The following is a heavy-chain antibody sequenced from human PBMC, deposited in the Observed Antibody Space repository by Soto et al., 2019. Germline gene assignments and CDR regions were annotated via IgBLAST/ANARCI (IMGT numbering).Heavy chain of an antibody. J-gene: IGHJ5*02. D-gene: IGHD3-22*01. CDR2: ISSSGNRI. V-gene: IGHV3-48*03. CDR3: ARGVYDSNGYSYP. Sequence: GGSLRLSCAASGFNFSSYEMNWVRQAPGKGLEWISYISSSGNRIYYADSVKGRFTISRDNPKNSLYLQMNSLRAEDTAVYYCARGVYDSNGYSYPWGQGALVTVSS. CDR1: GFNFSSYE.